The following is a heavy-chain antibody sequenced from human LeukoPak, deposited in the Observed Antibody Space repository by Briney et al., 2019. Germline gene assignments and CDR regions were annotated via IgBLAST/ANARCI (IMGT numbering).Heavy chain of an antibody. Sequence: GGSLRLSCAASGLTFSIYAMYWVRQAPGKGLEWVPGITNSGVSTYYADSVKGRFTISRDNAKNSLYLQMNSLRAEDTAVYYCARDKGSSGYYYDGSFDYWGQGTLVTVSS. CDR3: ARDKGSSGYYYDGSFDY. J-gene: IGHJ4*02. D-gene: IGHD3-22*01. V-gene: IGHV3-23*01. CDR2: ITNSGVST. CDR1: GLTFSIYA.